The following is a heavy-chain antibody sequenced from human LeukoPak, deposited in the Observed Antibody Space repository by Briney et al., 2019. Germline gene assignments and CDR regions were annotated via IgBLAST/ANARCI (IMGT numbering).Heavy chain of an antibody. J-gene: IGHJ6*02. CDR3: AKRSGDSRGLSGMDV. V-gene: IGHV3-23*01. CDR2: ITGSGATT. Sequence: GGSLRLSCAASGFTFSNCVMSWVRQAPGKGLEWVSAITGSGATTYYADSVKGRFTISRDNSKNMLYLQMNSLRAEDTAVYYCAKRSGDSRGLSGMDVWGHGTTVTVSS. D-gene: IGHD2-15*01. CDR1: GFTFSNCV.